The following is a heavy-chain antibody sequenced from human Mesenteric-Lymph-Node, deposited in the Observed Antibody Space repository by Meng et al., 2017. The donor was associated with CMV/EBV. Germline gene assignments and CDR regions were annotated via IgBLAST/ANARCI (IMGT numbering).Heavy chain of an antibody. CDR2: ISGSGGYT. CDR3: ARDSAAALDY. CDR1: GFTFTNYA. J-gene: IGHJ4*02. D-gene: IGHD6-13*01. Sequence: GESLKISCAASGFTFTNYAMSWVRQAPGKGLEWVSGISGSGGYTYYSDSVKGRFTISRDNSKNTLYLQMNSLRAEDTAVYYCARDSAAALDYWGQGTLVTVSS. V-gene: IGHV3-23*01.